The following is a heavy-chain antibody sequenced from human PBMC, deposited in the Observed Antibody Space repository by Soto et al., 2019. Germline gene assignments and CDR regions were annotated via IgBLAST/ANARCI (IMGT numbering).Heavy chain of an antibody. Sequence: XGTLSLTCTVSGGSISSYYWSWIRQPPGKGLEWIGYIYYSGSTNYNPSLKSRVTISVDTSKNQFSLKLSSVTAADTAVYYCARGGGSQYYDILTGQNWFDPWGQGTLVTVSS. CDR3: ARGGGSQYYDILTGQNWFDP. CDR2: IYYSGST. V-gene: IGHV4-59*01. D-gene: IGHD3-9*01. J-gene: IGHJ5*02. CDR1: GGSISSYY.